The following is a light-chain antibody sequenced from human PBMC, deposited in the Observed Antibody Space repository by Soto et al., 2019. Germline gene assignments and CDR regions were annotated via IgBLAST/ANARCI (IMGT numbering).Light chain of an antibody. CDR2: AAS. CDR3: LQDYSYPRT. CDR1: QGIKND. V-gene: IGKV1-6*02. J-gene: IGKJ1*01. Sequence: AIQMTQSPSCLSASVGDRVSITCRASQGIKNDLGWYQQQPGKAPKLLIYAASNLQGGVPSRFSGSGSGTDFTLTISSLQPEDVATYYCLQDYSYPRTFGQGTKVEI.